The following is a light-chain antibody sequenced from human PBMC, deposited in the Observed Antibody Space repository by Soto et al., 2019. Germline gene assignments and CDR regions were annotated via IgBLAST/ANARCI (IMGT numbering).Light chain of an antibody. Sequence: EIVLTQSPGTLSLSPGQRATLSCRASQRLSASDIAWYQQKPGQAPRLLIYDASSRATGIPDRFSGGGSGTDFTLTISRLEPEDFAVYYCQQFSSYPLTFGGGTKVDIK. V-gene: IGKV3-20*01. CDR1: QRLSASD. CDR2: DAS. J-gene: IGKJ4*01. CDR3: QQFSSYPLT.